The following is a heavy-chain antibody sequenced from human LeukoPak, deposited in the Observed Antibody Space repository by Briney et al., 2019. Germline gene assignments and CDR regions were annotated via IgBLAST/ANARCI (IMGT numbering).Heavy chain of an antibody. Sequence: TGGSLRLSCAASGFTFSTYNMNWVRQAPGKGLEWVSSISGSSSYIYYADSVKGRFSISRDNAKNSLYLQMNSLRAEDTAVYYCARDLLGWELHYFDYWGQGTLVTVSS. CDR2: ISGSSSYI. V-gene: IGHV3-21*01. CDR3: ARDLLGWELHYFDY. CDR1: GFTFSTYN. D-gene: IGHD1-26*01. J-gene: IGHJ4*02.